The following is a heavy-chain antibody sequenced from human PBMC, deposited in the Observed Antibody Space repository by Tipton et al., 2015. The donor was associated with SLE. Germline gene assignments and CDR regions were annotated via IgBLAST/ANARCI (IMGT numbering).Heavy chain of an antibody. Sequence: SLRLSCAASGFTFSSYWMHWVRQAPGKGLVWVSRINSDGSSTSYADSVKGRFTISRDNAKNTLYLQMNSLRAEDTAVYYCARGTVYRSGSYSYWGQGTLVSVSS. CDR3: ARGTVYRSGSYSY. V-gene: IGHV3-74*01. J-gene: IGHJ4*02. CDR2: INSDGSST. D-gene: IGHD1-26*01. CDR1: GFTFSSYW.